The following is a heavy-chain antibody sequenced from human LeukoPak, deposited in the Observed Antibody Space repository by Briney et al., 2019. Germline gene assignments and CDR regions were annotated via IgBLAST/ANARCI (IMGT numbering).Heavy chain of an antibody. CDR2: INHSGST. J-gene: IGHJ3*02. CDR1: GGSFSGYY. CDR3: ARGGIVGATRAFDI. V-gene: IGHV4-34*01. D-gene: IGHD1-26*01. Sequence: SETLSLTCAVYGGSFSGYYWSWIRQPPGKGLEWIGEINHSGSTNYNPSLKSRVTISVDTSKNQFSLKLSSVTAADTAVYYRARGGIVGATRAFDIWGQGTMVTVSS.